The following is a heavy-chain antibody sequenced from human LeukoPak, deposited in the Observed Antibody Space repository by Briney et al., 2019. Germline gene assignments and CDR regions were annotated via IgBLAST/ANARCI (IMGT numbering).Heavy chain of an antibody. D-gene: IGHD6-13*01. CDR3: ARVGGPYSSSWSFDY. V-gene: IGHV1-2*02. J-gene: IGHJ4*02. Sequence: ASVKVSCKASGYTFTGYYMHWVRQAPGQGLEWMGWINPNSGGTNYAQKFQGRVTMTRDTSISTAYMELSRLRSDDTAVYYCARVGGPYSSSWSFDYWGQGTLVTVSS. CDR2: INPNSGGT. CDR1: GYTFTGYY.